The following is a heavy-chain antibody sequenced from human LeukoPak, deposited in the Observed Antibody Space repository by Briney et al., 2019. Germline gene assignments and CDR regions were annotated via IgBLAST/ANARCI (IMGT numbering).Heavy chain of an antibody. D-gene: IGHD2-2*01. CDR2: IKQDGSEK. V-gene: IGHV3-7*01. CDR1: GFTFSSYW. CDR3: ARMTYLWGCSSTSCLTPFDY. Sequence: GGSLRLSCAASGFTFSSYWMSWVRQAPGKGLEWVANIKQDGSEKYYVDSVKGRFTISRDSAKNSLYLQMNSLRAEDTAVYYCARMTYLWGCSSTSCLTPFDYWGQGTLVTVSS. J-gene: IGHJ4*02.